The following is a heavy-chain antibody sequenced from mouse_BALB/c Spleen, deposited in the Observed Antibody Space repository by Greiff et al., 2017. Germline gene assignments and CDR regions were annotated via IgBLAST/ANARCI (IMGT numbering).Heavy chain of an antibody. V-gene: IGHV5-6-5*01. CDR2: ISSGGST. Sequence: EVKVVESGGGLVKPGGSLKLSCAASGFTFSSYAMSWVRQTPEKRLEWVASISSGGSTYYPDSVKGRFTISRDNARNILYLQMSSPRSEDTAMYYCARGAITTGYAMDYWGQGTSVTVSS. CDR1: GFTFSSYA. CDR3: ARGAITTGYAMDY. D-gene: IGHD2-4*01. J-gene: IGHJ4*01.